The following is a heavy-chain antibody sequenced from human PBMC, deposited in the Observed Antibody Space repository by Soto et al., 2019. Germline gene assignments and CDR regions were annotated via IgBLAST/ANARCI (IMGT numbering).Heavy chain of an antibody. CDR1: GFIYSNYW. Sequence: EVHLVESGGGLVRPGGSLRLSCAASGFIYSNYWMNWVRQAPGSGLEWVANINYDGSEKHYVDSVKGRFTISRDNAENSLYLEMNSLRVEDTAVYYCASSYAHWGQGTLVTVSS. CDR3: ASSYAH. J-gene: IGHJ4*02. D-gene: IGHD4-17*01. CDR2: INYDGSEK. V-gene: IGHV3-7*03.